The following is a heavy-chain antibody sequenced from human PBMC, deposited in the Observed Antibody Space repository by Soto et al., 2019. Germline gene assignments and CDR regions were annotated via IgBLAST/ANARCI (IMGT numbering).Heavy chain of an antibody. CDR1: GFTFSSYN. J-gene: IGHJ4*02. D-gene: IGHD3-3*01. Sequence: GGSLRLSCAASGFTFSSYNMDWVRQAPGKGLEWVSYISSNSGTMYYADSVKGRFTISRDNAKNSLYLQMNSLRAEDMAVYYCARDFRFLEWFPDYWGQGTLVTVSS. V-gene: IGHV3-48*01. CDR3: ARDFRFLEWFPDY. CDR2: ISSNSGTM.